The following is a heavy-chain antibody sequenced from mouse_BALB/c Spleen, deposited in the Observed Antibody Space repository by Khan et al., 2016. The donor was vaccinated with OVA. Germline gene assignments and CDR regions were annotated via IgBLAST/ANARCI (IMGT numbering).Heavy chain of an antibody. D-gene: IGHD2-3*01. CDR3: ARDGSRYNYAMDY. V-gene: IGHV3-2*02. J-gene: IGHJ4*01. CDR1: GYSITSYYA. Sequence: VQLKESGPGLVKPSQSLSPTCTVTGYSITSYYAWNWIRQFPGNKLEWMGYISYSGSTNYNPAFKSRISITRDTSKNQFFLQLNSMTTEDTATYYCARDGSRYNYAMDYWGQGTSVTVSS. CDR2: ISYSGST.